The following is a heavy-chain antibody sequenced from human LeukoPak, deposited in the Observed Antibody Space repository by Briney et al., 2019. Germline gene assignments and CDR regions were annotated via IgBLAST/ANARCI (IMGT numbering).Heavy chain of an antibody. CDR3: ASLLNGGVSHWFDP. CDR1: GASVSATNYY. V-gene: IGHV4-39*01. Sequence: ASETLSLTCTVSGASVSATNYYWSWLRQHPGKGPEWIAYIYYDAGAYYNPSLKSRATMSVDTSKNQFSLKLSSVTAADTAVYYCASLLNGGVSHWFDPWGQGTLVTVSS. J-gene: IGHJ5*02. CDR2: IYYDAGA. D-gene: IGHD7-27*01.